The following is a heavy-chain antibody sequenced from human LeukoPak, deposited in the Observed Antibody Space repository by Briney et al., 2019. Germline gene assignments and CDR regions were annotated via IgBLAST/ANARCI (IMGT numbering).Heavy chain of an antibody. CDR3: ARDIGSAADYYYYGMDG. D-gene: IGHD5/OR15-5a*01. CDR2: IKQDGSKK. CDR1: GFTFSSYC. V-gene: IGHV3-7*01. J-gene: IGHJ6*02. Sequence: QPGGSLRLSCAASGFTFSSYCMGWVRQAPGKGLEWVANIKQDGSKKYYVDSVKGRFTISRDNAKNSLYLQMNSLRAEDTAVYYCARDIGSAADYYYYGMDGWGQGTTVTVSS.